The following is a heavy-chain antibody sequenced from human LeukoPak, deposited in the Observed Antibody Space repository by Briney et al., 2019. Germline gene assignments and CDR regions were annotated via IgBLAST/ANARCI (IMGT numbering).Heavy chain of an antibody. J-gene: IGHJ5*02. Sequence: SETLSLTCTVSGGSISSYYWSWIRQPPGKGLEWIGYIYYSGSTNYNPSLKSRVTISVDTSKNQFSLKLSSVTAADTAVYYCARGPRSITIFGVVISPANWFDPWGQGTLVTVSS. CDR1: GGSISSYY. V-gene: IGHV4-59*12. CDR2: IYYSGST. CDR3: ARGPRSITIFGVVISPANWFDP. D-gene: IGHD3-3*01.